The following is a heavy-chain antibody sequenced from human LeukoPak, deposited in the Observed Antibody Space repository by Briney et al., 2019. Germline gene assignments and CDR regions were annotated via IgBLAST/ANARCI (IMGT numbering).Heavy chain of an antibody. D-gene: IGHD5-18*01. V-gene: IGHV5-51*01. Sequence: GESLKISWKGSGYSVTTYWNGWVRQMPGKGLEWMGMIYPGDSDTRYSPSFQGQVTISADKSISTVYLQWSSLKASDTAMYYCARRRDERGYTDIFDIWGQGTMVTVSS. CDR3: ARRRDERGYTDIFDI. CDR2: IYPGDSDT. CDR1: GYSVTTYW. J-gene: IGHJ3*02.